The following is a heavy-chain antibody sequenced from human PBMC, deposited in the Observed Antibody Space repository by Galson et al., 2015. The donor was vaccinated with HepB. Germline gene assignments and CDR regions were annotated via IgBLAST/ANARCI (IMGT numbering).Heavy chain of an antibody. CDR3: AREDFQSSVTVYFDY. Sequence: SVKVSCKASGYTFTSYGISWVRQAPGQGLEWMGWISAYNGNTNYAQKLQGRVTMTTDTSTSTAYMELRSLRSDDTAVYYCAREDFQSSVTVYFDYWGQGTPVTVSS. J-gene: IGHJ4*02. CDR2: ISAYNGNT. CDR1: GYTFTSYG. V-gene: IGHV1-18*04. D-gene: IGHD3-3*01.